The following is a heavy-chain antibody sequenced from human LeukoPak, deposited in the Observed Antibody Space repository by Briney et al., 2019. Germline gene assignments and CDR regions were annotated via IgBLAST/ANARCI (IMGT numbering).Heavy chain of an antibody. V-gene: IGHV4-38-2*02. CDR3: ARVSAAAGLVY. CDR1: GYSISSGYY. J-gene: IGHJ4*02. Sequence: SETLSLTCTVSGYSISSGYYWGWIRQPPGKGLEWIGSIHHSGSSSYNPSLRSRVTISVDTSKNQFSLKLNSVTAADTVVYYCARVSAAAGLVYWGQGTLVTVSS. CDR2: IHHSGSS. D-gene: IGHD6-13*01.